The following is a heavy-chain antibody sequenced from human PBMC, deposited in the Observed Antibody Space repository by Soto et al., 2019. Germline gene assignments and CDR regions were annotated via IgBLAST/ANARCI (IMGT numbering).Heavy chain of an antibody. CDR1: GGSFSGYY. CDR3: AITPYYYDSSGYFFWENYFDY. CDR2: INHSGST. V-gene: IGHV4-34*01. D-gene: IGHD3-22*01. Sequence: SETLSLTCAVYGGSFSGYYWSWIRQPPGKGLEWIGEINHSGSTNYNPSLKSRVTISVDTSKNQFSLKLSSVTAADTAVDYCAITPYYYDSSGYFFWENYFDYWGQGTLVTVSS. J-gene: IGHJ4*02.